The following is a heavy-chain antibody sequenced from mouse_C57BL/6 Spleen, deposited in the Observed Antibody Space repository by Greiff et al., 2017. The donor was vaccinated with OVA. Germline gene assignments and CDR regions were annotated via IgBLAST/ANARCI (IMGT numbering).Heavy chain of an antibody. CDR1: GFSLTSYG. Sequence: VQLVESGPGLVAPSQSLSITCTVSGFSLTSYGVDWVRQSPGKGLEWLGVIWGVGSTNYNSALKSRLSISKDNSKSQVFLKMNSLQTDDRAMYYYASGDECESAMDYWGQGTSVTVSS. D-gene: IGHD6-1*01. CDR3: ASGDECESAMDY. CDR2: IWGVGST. V-gene: IGHV2-6*01. J-gene: IGHJ4*01.